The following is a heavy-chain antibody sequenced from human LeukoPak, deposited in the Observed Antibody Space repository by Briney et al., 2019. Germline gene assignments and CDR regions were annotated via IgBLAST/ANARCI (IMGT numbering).Heavy chain of an antibody. CDR3: ARDTNYYDSSGYYSGFDP. Sequence: GGSLRLSCAASGFTFSSYSMNWVRQAPGKGLEWVSSISSSSSYIYYADSVKGRFTISRDNAKNSLYLQMNSLRAEDTAVYYCARDTNYYDSSGYYSGFDPWGQGTLVTVSS. J-gene: IGHJ5*02. CDR1: GFTFSSYS. V-gene: IGHV3-21*01. CDR2: ISSSSSYI. D-gene: IGHD3-22*01.